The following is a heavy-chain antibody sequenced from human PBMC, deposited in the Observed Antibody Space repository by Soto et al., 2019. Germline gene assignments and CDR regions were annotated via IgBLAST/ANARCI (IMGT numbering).Heavy chain of an antibody. V-gene: IGHV4-59*08. CDR2: IYYSGST. CDR3: ARRWGDYFDY. CDR1: GGSISSYY. J-gene: IGHJ4*02. D-gene: IGHD3-16*01. Sequence: SETLSLTCTVAGGSISSYYWSWIRQPPGKGLEWIGYIYYSGSTNYNPSLKSRVTISVDTSKNQFSMKLSLKLSSVTAADTAVYYCARRWGDYFDYWGQGTLVTVSS.